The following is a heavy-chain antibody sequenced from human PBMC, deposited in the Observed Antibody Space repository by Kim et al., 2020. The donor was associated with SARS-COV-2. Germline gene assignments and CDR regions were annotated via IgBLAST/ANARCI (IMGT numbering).Heavy chain of an antibody. J-gene: IGHJ6*02. CDR2: INRPASEK. D-gene: IGHD6-6*01. Sequence: GGSLRLSCAASGFTFSNYWMTWVRQPPGKGLEWVANINRPASEKYYVASVKGRFTISRDNAKNSLYLQMNSLRAEDTAVYYCASRGVGSSSWAYYSYGLDVWGQGTTVTVSS. V-gene: IGHV3-7*01. CDR1: GFTFSNYW. CDR3: ASRGVGSSSWAYYSYGLDV.